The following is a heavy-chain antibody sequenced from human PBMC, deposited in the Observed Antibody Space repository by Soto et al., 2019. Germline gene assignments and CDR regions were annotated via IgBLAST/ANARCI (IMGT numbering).Heavy chain of an antibody. V-gene: IGHV4-61*01. CDR1: GGSVSTTSSY. CDR3: ARARKHHYLDY. Sequence: KPSETLSLTCTVSGGSVSTTSSYWSWIRQPPGKGLEWIGYIHYSGSTNYNPSLKSRVTISVDTSKNQFSLKLSSVTAADTAVYSCARARKHHYLDYWGQGTQVTVSS. J-gene: IGHJ4*02. CDR2: IHYSGST.